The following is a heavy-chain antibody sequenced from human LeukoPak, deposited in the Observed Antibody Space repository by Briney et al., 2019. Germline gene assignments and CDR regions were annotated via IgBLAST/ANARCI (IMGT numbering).Heavy chain of an antibody. CDR3: AKTARRGGQNWLDP. V-gene: IGHV1-2*02. D-gene: IGHD3-16*01. J-gene: IGHJ5*02. Sequence: RASVKVSCKASGYTFTDYYIHWVRQAPGQGLEWVGWINPNSGATNYARKFHGRVTMASDTSIRTAYMDLNRVGPDDTAVYYCAKTARRGGQNWLDPWGQGTLVTVSS. CDR1: GYTFTDYY. CDR2: INPNSGAT.